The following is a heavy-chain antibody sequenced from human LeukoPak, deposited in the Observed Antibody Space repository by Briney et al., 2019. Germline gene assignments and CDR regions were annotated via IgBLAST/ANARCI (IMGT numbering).Heavy chain of an antibody. CDR2: IHHSGST. Sequence: SETLSLTCIVSGYSISSGYYWGWIRPPPGKGLEWIGNIHHSGSTYYNPSLKSRVTISVDTSKNQLSLKLSSVTAADTAVYYCARVAAGIGFFQHWGQGTLVTVSS. CDR3: ARVAAGIGFFQH. V-gene: IGHV4-38-2*02. J-gene: IGHJ1*01. D-gene: IGHD6-13*01. CDR1: GYSISSGYY.